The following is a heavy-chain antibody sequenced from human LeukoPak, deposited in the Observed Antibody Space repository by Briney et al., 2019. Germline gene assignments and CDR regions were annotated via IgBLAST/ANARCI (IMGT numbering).Heavy chain of an antibody. CDR2: IYHSGST. J-gene: IGHJ6*04. CDR1: GGSISSGGYP. V-gene: IGHV4-30-2*01. CDR3: ARGGYCSGGSCYSDYYYGMDV. D-gene: IGHD2-15*01. Sequence: PSQTLSLTCAASGGSISSGGYPWSWIRQPPGKGLEWIGYIYHSGSTYYNPSLKSRVTISVDRSKNQFSLKLSSVTAADTAVYYCARGGYCSGGSCYSDYYYGMDVWGKGTTVTVSS.